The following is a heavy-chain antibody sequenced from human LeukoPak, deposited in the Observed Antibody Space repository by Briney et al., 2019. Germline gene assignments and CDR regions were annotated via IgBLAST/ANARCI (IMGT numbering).Heavy chain of an antibody. CDR3: TRGGSSYYAGWSDP. D-gene: IGHD3-10*01. V-gene: IGHV3-7*03. CDR2: IKQHASEK. J-gene: IGHJ5*02. Sequence: AGGSLSLSCVASGFSFSSFWMTWVRQAPGKGLEWVASIKQHASEKHYVDSVKGRFTISRDDARNSVSLHMSSLRDDDTALYYCTRGGSSYYAGWSDPWGQGSLVTVSS. CDR1: GFSFSSFW.